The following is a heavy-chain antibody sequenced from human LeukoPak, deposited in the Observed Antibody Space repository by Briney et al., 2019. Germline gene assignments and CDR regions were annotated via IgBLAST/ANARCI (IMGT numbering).Heavy chain of an antibody. CDR1: GYTFTAYN. J-gene: IGHJ4*02. CDR3: ATEHGYEWELLPPLRY. CDR2: INPNSGGT. V-gene: IGHV1-2*02. Sequence: GASVKVSCKASGYTFTAYNMDWVRQAPGQGLEWMGWINPNSGGTNYAQKFQGRVTMTEDTSTDTAYMELSSLRSEDTAVYYCATEHGYEWELLPPLRYWGQGTLVTVSS. D-gene: IGHD1-26*01.